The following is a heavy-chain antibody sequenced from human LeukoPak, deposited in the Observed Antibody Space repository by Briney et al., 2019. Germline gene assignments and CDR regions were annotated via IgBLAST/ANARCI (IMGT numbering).Heavy chain of an antibody. J-gene: IGHJ4*02. D-gene: IGHD3-22*01. CDR1: GYSFTSFW. V-gene: IGHV5-51*01. CDR2: IYPGDSDT. Sequence: GESLKISCKGSGYSFTSFWIGWVRQMPGKGLEWMGIIYPGDSDTRYSPSFQDQVTISADKSISTAYLQWSSLKAADTAMDYCVRRRDYYDSSGSGLDYWGQGTLVTVSS. CDR3: VRRRDYYDSSGSGLDY.